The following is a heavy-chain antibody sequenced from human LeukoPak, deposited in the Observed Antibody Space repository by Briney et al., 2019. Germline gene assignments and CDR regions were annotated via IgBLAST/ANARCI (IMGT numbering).Heavy chain of an antibody. CDR2: IYHSGRT. CDR1: GGSINRGGHY. CDR3: VNYYDSRGYYLFEL. Sequence: SETLSLTCTVSGGSINRGGHYWAWIRQTPGKGLEWIGTIYHSGRTYYNPSVESRVTMSIDTSENQFSLKLASVTAADTAVYFCVNYYDSRGYYLFELWGQGMLVTVSS. D-gene: IGHD3-22*01. J-gene: IGHJ4*02. V-gene: IGHV4-39*01.